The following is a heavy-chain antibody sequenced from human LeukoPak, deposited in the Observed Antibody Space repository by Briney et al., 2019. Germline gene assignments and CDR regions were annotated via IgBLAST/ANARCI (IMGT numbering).Heavy chain of an antibody. V-gene: IGHV5-51*01. CDR3: ARSGSGSHSDY. J-gene: IGHJ4*02. Sequence: GESLKISCKGSGYSFSSYWIGWVRQMPGKGLEWMGIIYPGDSDTGYSPSFQGQVTISADKSITTAYLQWSSLKTSDTAMYYCARSGSGSHSDYWGQGTLVTVSS. CDR2: IYPGDSDT. CDR1: GYSFSSYW. D-gene: IGHD1-26*01.